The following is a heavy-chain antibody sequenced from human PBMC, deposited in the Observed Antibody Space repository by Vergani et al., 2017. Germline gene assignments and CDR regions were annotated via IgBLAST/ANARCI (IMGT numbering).Heavy chain of an antibody. J-gene: IGHJ2*01. Sequence: VQLVESGGGLVKPGGSLRLSCAASGFTFSSYSMNWVRQAPGKGLEWVATISFDGNKKDYTEAVRGRFTISVDTSKNQFSLRLNSVTAADTAVYYCARVGHLVAVTGEGPSLDLWGRGTLVTVSS. CDR1: GFTFSSYS. CDR2: ISFDGNKK. V-gene: IGHV3-30*03. D-gene: IGHD2-21*02. CDR3: ARVGHLVAVTGEGPSLDL.